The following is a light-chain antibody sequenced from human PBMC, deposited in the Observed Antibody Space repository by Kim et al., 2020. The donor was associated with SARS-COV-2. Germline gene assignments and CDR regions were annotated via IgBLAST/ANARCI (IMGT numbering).Light chain of an antibody. CDR2: RNN. CDR1: TDNVGYQG. CDR3: SAWDRSVNAWV. J-gene: IGLJ3*02. Sequence: PPATVTCIGSTDNVGYQGAAWLQQHQGHPPKLLSSRNNNRPSGISERFSASRSGNTASLTISGLQPEGEADYYCSAWDRSVNAWVFGGGTKLTVL. V-gene: IGLV10-54*01.